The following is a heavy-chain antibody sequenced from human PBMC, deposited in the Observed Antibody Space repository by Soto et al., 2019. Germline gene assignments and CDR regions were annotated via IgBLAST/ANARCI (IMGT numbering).Heavy chain of an antibody. V-gene: IGHV3-15*01. CDR1: GFTFSNAW. CDR2: IKSKTDGGTT. D-gene: IGHD3-10*01. J-gene: IGHJ6*02. CDR3: TTDLRGSGYSYYYYGMDV. Sequence: GGSLRLSCAASGFTFSNAWMSWVRQAPGKGLEWVGRIKSKTDGGTTDYAAPVKGRFNISRDDSKNTLYLQMNSLKTEDTAVYYCTTDLRGSGYSYYYYGMDVWGQGTTVTVSS.